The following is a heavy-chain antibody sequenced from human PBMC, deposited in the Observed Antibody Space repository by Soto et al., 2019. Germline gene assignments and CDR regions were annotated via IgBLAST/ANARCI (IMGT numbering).Heavy chain of an antibody. D-gene: IGHD6-6*01. V-gene: IGHV4-34*01. Sequence: SETMPVTCAVYGGSFSGYYWSWIRQPPGKGLEWIGEINHSGSTNYNPSLKSRVTISVDTSKNQFSLKLSSVTAADTAVYYCSTDFYSSSAWDYYYYGMDVSVQGPTVSVS. CDR1: GGSFSGYY. CDR3: STDFYSSSAWDYYYYGMDV. CDR2: INHSGST. J-gene: IGHJ6*02.